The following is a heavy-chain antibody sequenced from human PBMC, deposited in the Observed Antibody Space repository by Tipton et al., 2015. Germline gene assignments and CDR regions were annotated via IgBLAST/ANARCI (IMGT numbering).Heavy chain of an antibody. J-gene: IGHJ4*02. CDR2: INDYGVDT. D-gene: IGHD3-10*01. V-gene: IGHV3-23*01. CDR3: VTAPNRGDAY. Sequence: SLRLSCAASGFTFSTYAMIWVRQTPGKGLEWVASINDYGVDTYYGDSVKGRFTISRDNSRNSLYLQMNSLRADDTALYHCVTAPNRGDAYWGQGTLVTVSS. CDR1: GFTFSTYA.